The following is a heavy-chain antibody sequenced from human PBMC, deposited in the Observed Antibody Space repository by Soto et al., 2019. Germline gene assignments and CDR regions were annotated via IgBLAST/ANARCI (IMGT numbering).Heavy chain of an antibody. Sequence: EVQLSESGGGLVQPGGSLRLSCAASGFTFSSYSMGWVRQAPGKGLEWVSAISGRDDSTNYADSVRGRFTISRDNSKNTLYLQMSSRGAEETAIYYCAKRALAYVGEFDNWGQGTLVTVSS. CDR3: AKRALAYVGEFDN. CDR1: GFTFSSYS. D-gene: IGHD2-21*01. CDR2: ISGRDDST. J-gene: IGHJ4*02. V-gene: IGHV3-23*01.